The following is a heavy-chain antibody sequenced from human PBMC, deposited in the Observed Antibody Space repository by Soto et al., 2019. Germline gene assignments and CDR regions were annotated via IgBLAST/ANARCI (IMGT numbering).Heavy chain of an antibody. J-gene: IGHJ5*02. CDR3: ARERANRLDP. CDR2: MNPNSGNT. V-gene: IGHV1-8*01. CDR1: GYTCTSYD. Sequence: QVQLVQSGAEVKKPGASVKVSCKASGYTCTSYDINWVRQATGQGLEWMGWMNPNSGNTGYAQKFQGRVTMTRNTSISTADMERSSLISDDTAVYYCARERANRLDPWGQGTLVTVSS.